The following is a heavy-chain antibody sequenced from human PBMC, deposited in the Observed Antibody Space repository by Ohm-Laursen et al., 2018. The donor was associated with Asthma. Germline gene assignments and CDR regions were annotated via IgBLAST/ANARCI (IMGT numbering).Heavy chain of an antibody. CDR2: IKPDGTEN. V-gene: IGHV3-7*05. CDR3: ARDSGWNALDH. CDR1: GFTFSGDW. Sequence: SLRLSCAASGFTFSGDWMTWVRQAPGKGLEWVANIKPDGTENAYLDSVRGRFTISKDNAKNSLFLQMNSLRGEDTALYYCARDSGWNALDHWGQGTLVSVSS. D-gene: IGHD1-1*01. J-gene: IGHJ4*02.